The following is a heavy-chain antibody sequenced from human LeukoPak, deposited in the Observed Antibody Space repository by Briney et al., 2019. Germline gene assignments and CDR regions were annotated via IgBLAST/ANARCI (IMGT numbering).Heavy chain of an antibody. J-gene: IGHJ4*02. CDR3: ARVRGSYSVDY. CDR2: ISNNGSTT. CDR1: GFTFSDYY. Sequence: PGGSLKLSCAASGFTFSDYYMSWIRQAPGKGLEWVSYISNNGSTTQYADSVKGRFTISRDNAKNSLHLQMNSLRAEDTAVYYCARVRGSYSVDYWGQGTLVTVSS. V-gene: IGHV3-11*04. D-gene: IGHD1-26*01.